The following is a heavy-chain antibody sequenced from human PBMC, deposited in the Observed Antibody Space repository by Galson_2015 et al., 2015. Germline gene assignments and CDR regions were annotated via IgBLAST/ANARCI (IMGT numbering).Heavy chain of an antibody. Sequence: SLRLSCAASGFTFSSYGMHWVRQAPGKGLEWVAVISYDGSNKYYADSVKGRFTISRDNSKNTLYLQMNSLRAEDTAVYYCANGPYSSSWYFDYWGQGTLVTVSS. CDR1: GFTFSSYG. CDR2: ISYDGSNK. CDR3: ANGPYSSSWYFDY. J-gene: IGHJ4*02. V-gene: IGHV3-30*18. D-gene: IGHD6-13*01.